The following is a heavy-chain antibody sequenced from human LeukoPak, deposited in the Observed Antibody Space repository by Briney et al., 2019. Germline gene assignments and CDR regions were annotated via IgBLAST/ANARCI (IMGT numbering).Heavy chain of an antibody. V-gene: IGHV3-21*01. CDR2: IRSSTTYI. Sequence: GGSLRLSCAASGFTFSSYNMNWVRQAPGKGLEWVSSIRSSTTYIYYADSVKGRFTISRDNAKNSLYLQMNSLRAEDTAVYYCARRSEWSGSYQPFDSWGQGTPVTVSS. CDR1: GFTFSSYN. CDR3: ARRSEWSGSYQPFDS. J-gene: IGHJ4*02. D-gene: IGHD1-26*01.